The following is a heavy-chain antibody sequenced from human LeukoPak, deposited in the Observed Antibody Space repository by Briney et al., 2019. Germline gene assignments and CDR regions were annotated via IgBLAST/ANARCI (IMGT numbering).Heavy chain of an antibody. CDR2: ISGSGANT. CDR1: GFTFSSYS. J-gene: IGHJ4*02. CDR3: AKDRLPPHDYGDY. D-gene: IGHD6-25*01. Sequence: GGSLRLSCAASGFTFSSYSMNWVRQAPGKGLEWVSTISGSGANTYYADSVKGRFTISRDNSKNTLNLQMNSLRAEDTAVYYCAKDRLPPHDYGDYWGQGTLVTVSS. V-gene: IGHV3-23*01.